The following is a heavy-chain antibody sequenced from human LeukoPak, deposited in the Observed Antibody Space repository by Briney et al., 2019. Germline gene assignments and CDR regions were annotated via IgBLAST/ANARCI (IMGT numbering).Heavy chain of an antibody. CDR1: GGSISSSSYY. CDR2: IYYSGST. J-gene: IGHJ4*02. D-gene: IGHD3-10*01. Sequence: SETLSLTCTVSGGSISSSSYYWGWIRQPPGKGLEWIGSIYYSGSTYYNPSLKNRVTISVDTSKNQFSLKLSSVTAADTAVYYCARQLWFGELTFGYWGQGTLVTVSS. V-gene: IGHV4-39*01. CDR3: ARQLWFGELTFGY.